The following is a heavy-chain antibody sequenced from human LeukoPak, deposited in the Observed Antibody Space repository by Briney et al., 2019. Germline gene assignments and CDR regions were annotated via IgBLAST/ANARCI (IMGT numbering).Heavy chain of an antibody. V-gene: IGHV3-30-3*01. CDR1: GFTFSSYA. Sequence: GGSLRLSCAASGFTFSSYAMHWVRQAPGKGLEWVAVISYDGSNKYYADSVKGRFTISRDNSKNTLYLQMNSLRAEDTAVYYCAREAGMGFLKNWFDPLGQGTLVTVSS. CDR3: AREAGMGFLKNWFDP. D-gene: IGHD3-10*01. J-gene: IGHJ5*02. CDR2: ISYDGSNK.